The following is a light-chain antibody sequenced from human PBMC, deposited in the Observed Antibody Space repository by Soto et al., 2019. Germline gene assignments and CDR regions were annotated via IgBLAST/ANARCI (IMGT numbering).Light chain of an antibody. V-gene: IGKV3-20*01. CDR2: GAS. J-gene: IGKJ1*01. CDR1: QSVSSSY. CDR3: HQYGSSLT. Sequence: EIVLTQSPGTLSLSPGERATLSCRASQSVSSSYLTWYQQKPGKAPRLLIYGASSRSAGIPDRFSGSGSGTDFTLSISRLEPEDFAVYYCHQYGSSLTVGQGTKVEIK.